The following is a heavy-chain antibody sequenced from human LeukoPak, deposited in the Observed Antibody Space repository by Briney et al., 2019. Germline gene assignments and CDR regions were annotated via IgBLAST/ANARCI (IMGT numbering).Heavy chain of an antibody. CDR2: VNPNSGGT. CDR3: ARGSSKYYYDSSGYPFDY. Sequence: GASVKVSCKASGYTFTGNYIHWVRQAPAQGLEWMGWVNPNSGGTNYAQKFQGRVTMTRDTSISTAYMELSRLRSDDTAVYYCARGSSKYYYDSSGYPFDYWGQGTLVTVSS. CDR1: GYTFTGNY. J-gene: IGHJ4*02. V-gene: IGHV1-2*02. D-gene: IGHD3-22*01.